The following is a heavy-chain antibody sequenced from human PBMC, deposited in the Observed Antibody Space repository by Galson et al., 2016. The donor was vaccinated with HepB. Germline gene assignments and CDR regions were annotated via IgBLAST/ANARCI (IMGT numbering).Heavy chain of an antibody. D-gene: IGHD6-19*01. Sequence: SLRLSCAASGFTFRNCALSWVRRAPGKGLEWVSHIDGPTPNTHYADSVRGRFSIYRDNSRDTLYLQMDSLTAEDSAIYYCTTWLSHHFDYWGPGTRVTVSS. J-gene: IGHJ4*02. CDR2: IDGPTPNT. V-gene: IGHV3-23*01. CDR3: TTWLSHHFDY. CDR1: GFTFRNCA.